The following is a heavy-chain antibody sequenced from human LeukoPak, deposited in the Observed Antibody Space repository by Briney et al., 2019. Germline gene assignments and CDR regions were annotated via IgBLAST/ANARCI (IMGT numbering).Heavy chain of an antibody. J-gene: IGHJ4*02. V-gene: IGHV4-34*01. CDR1: GGSFSGYY. D-gene: IGHD7-27*01. Sequence: PSETLSLTCAVYGGSFSGYYWSWIRQPPGKGLEWIGEINHSGSTNYNPSLKSRVTISVDTSKNQFSLKLSSVTAADTAVYYCARGLASWGSYYFDYWGQGTLVTVSS. CDR3: ARGLASWGSYYFDY. CDR2: INHSGST.